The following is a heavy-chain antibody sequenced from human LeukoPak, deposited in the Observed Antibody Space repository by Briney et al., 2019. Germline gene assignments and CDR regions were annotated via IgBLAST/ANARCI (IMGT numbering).Heavy chain of an antibody. CDR1: GYTFTGYY. V-gene: IGHV1-2*02. CDR3: ARNPPQCCSSTSCYSKTFDY. D-gene: IGHD2-2*01. Sequence: GASVKVSCKASGYTFTGYYMHWVRQAPGQGLEWMGWINPNSGGTNYAQKFQGRVTMTRDTSISTAYMELSRLRSDDTAVYYCARNPPQCCSSTSCYSKTFDYWGQGTLVTVSS. J-gene: IGHJ4*02. CDR2: INPNSGGT.